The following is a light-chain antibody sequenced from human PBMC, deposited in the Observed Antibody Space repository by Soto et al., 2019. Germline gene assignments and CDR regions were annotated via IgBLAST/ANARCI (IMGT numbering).Light chain of an antibody. CDR1: QGVNRYY. Sequence: NVLTQSPGTLSLSPWERATLSCRASQGVNRYYLAWYQQKPGQAPRLLIYGASTRATGIPDRFSGSGSGTDFTLTISRLEPEDFAVYYCQQYSSSPLTFGGGTKVDIK. CDR2: GAS. V-gene: IGKV3-20*01. CDR3: QQYSSSPLT. J-gene: IGKJ4*01.